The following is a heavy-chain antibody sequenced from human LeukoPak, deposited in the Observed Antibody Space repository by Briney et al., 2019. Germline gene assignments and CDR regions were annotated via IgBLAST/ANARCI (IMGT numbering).Heavy chain of an antibody. V-gene: IGHV3-30*02. Sequence: PGGSLRLSCAASGFTFSSYGMHWVRQAPGKGLEWVAFIRYDGSNKYYADSVKGRFTISRDNSKNTLYLQMNSLRAEDTAVYYCAKLLAEWGLLRWKDAFDIWGQGTTLTVSS. D-gene: IGHD1-26*01. CDR3: AKLLAEWGLLRWKDAFDI. J-gene: IGHJ3*02. CDR2: IRYDGSNK. CDR1: GFTFSSYG.